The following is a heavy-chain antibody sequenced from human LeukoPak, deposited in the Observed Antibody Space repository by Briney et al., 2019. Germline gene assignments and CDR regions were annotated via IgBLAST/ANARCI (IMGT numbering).Heavy chain of an antibody. J-gene: IGHJ4*02. CDR1: GFTFSSYG. CDR2: IWYDGSNK. Sequence: GGSLRLSCAASGFTFSSYGMHWVRQVPGKGLEWVAVIWYDGSNKYYADSVKGRFTISRDNSKNTLYLQMNSLRAEDTAVYYCAREVSAARSFDYWGQGTLVTVSS. CDR3: AREVSAARSFDY. D-gene: IGHD2-2*01. V-gene: IGHV3-33*01.